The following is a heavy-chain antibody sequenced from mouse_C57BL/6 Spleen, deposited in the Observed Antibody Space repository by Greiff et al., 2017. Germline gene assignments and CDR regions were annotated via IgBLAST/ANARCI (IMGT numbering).Heavy chain of an antibody. CDR3: ARLGISY. CDR2: INPNNGGT. Sequence: EVQLQQSGPELVKPGASVKISCKASGYTFTDYYMNWVKQSHGKSLEWVGDINPNNGGTRYNPKFKGKATLTVDKASSTAYMELRSLTSEDSAVYCCARLGISYWGQGTLVTVSA. V-gene: IGHV1-26*01. CDR1: GYTFTDYY. J-gene: IGHJ3*01.